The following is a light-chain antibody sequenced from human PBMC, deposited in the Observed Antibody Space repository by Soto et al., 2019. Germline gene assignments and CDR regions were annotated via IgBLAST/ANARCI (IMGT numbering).Light chain of an antibody. Sequence: DIQMTQSPYTLSGSVGDRVTITCRASQTISSWLAWCQQKPGKAPKLLIYKASTLKSGVPSRFSGSGSGTEFTLTISSLQPDDFATYYCQQYSSHSTFGQGTKVDI. CDR1: QTISSW. V-gene: IGKV1-5*03. J-gene: IGKJ1*01. CDR3: QQYSSHST. CDR2: KAS.